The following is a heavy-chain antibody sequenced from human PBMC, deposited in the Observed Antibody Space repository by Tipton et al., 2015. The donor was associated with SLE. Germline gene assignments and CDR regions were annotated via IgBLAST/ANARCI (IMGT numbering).Heavy chain of an antibody. CDR2: IWYDGSNK. Sequence: SLRLSCAASGFTFSSYSMNWVRQAPGKGLEWVAVIWYDGSNKYYADSVKGRFTISRDNSKNTLYLQMNSLRAEDTAMYYCAKDVLRFLEGFDYWGQGTLVTVSS. V-gene: IGHV3-30*18. J-gene: IGHJ4*02. D-gene: IGHD3-3*01. CDR1: GFTFSSYS. CDR3: AKDVLRFLEGFDY.